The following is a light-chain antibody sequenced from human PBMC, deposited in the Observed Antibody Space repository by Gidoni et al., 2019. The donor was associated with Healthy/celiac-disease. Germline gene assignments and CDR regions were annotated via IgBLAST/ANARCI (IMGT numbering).Light chain of an antibody. J-gene: IGKJ3*01. CDR3: QQYDNLPPLFT. Sequence: DIQMTQSPSSLSASVGDRVTITCQASQDISNYLNWYQQKPGKAPKLLIYDASNLETGVPSRFSGSGSGTDFTFTISSLQPEDIATYYCQQYDNLPPLFTVGPGTKVDIK. CDR2: DAS. V-gene: IGKV1-33*01. CDR1: QDISNY.